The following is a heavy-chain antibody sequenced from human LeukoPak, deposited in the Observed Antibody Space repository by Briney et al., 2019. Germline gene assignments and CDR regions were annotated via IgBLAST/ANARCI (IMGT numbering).Heavy chain of an antibody. CDR2: IYYSGGT. CDR3: ARTLAFGGVHAL. Sequence: SETLSLTCTVSGASINTYYWSWIRQPPGKGLEWIGYIYYSGGTNYNPSLKSLVTISVDTSKNQFSLRLSSVTAADTAVYYCARTLAFGGVHALWGQGTLVTVSS. CDR1: GASINTYY. D-gene: IGHD3-16*01. J-gene: IGHJ4*02. V-gene: IGHV4-59*01.